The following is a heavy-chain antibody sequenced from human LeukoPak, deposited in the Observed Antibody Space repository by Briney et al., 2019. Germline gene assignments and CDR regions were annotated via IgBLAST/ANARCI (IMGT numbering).Heavy chain of an antibody. CDR1: GGTFSSYA. CDR3: ASLGYCSSTSCYGDDY. D-gene: IGHD2-2*01. J-gene: IGHJ4*02. CDR2: IIPILGIA. Sequence: ASVKVSCKASGGTFSSYAISWVRQAPGQGLEWMGRIIPILGIANYAQKFQGRVTITADKSTSTAYMELSSLRSEDTAAYYCASLGYCSSTSCYGDDYWGQGTLVTVSS. V-gene: IGHV1-69*04.